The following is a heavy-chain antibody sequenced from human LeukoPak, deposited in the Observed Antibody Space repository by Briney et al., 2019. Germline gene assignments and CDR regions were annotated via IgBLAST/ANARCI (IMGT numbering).Heavy chain of an antibody. V-gene: IGHV3-30-3*01. J-gene: IGHJ4*02. CDR3: ARDESRYYYDY. CDR2: ISFDGSNK. Sequence: GGSLRLSCAASGFTFSSYAMHWVRQAPGKGLEWVGVISFDGSNKYYADSVKGRFTISRDNSKNTLYLQVDSLRAEDTAVYYCARDESRYYYDYWGQGTLVTVSS. CDR1: GFTFSSYA. D-gene: IGHD6-13*01.